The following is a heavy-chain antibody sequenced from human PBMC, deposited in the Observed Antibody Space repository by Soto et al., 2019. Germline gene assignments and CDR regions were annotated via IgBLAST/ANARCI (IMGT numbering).Heavy chain of an antibody. D-gene: IGHD4-17*01. CDR3: AREFVTVIDY. CDR1: GFPFSSYS. CDR2: ISSSSSYI. V-gene: IGHV3-21*01. Sequence: PGGSLRLSCAASGFPFSSYSMNWVRQAPGKGLEWVSSISSSSSYIYYADSVKGRFTISRDNAKNSLYLQMNSLRAEDTAVYYCAREFVTVIDYWGQGTLVTVSS. J-gene: IGHJ4*02.